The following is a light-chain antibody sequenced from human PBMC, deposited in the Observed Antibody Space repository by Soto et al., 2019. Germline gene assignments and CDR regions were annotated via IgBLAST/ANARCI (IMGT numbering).Light chain of an antibody. V-gene: IGLV1-44*01. J-gene: IGLJ2*01. Sequence: QSVLTQPPSASGTPGQRVTISCSGSSSNIGSNTVNWYQQLPGTAPKLLNYKNNQRPSGVPDRFSGSKSGTSASLAISGLQSEDEADYYCAAWDDSLYGHVVFGGGTKVTVL. CDR1: SSNIGSNT. CDR2: KNN. CDR3: AAWDDSLYGHVV.